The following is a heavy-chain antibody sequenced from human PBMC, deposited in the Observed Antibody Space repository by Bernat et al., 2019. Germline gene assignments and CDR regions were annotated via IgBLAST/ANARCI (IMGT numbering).Heavy chain of an antibody. D-gene: IGHD3-16*01. CDR3: ARGLVSVIAVGGDRIDS. CDR2: INPNSGGT. J-gene: IGHJ4*02. V-gene: IGHV1-2*04. CDR1: GYTFTGYY. Sequence: QVQLVQSGAEVKKPGASVRVSCKASGYTFTGYYIHWVRQAPGQGLEWMGWINPNSGGTNYAQKFQGWVTMTMDTSITTAYMELSSLTSNDTAIYSWARGLVSVIAVGGDRIDSWGQGTLVTGSS.